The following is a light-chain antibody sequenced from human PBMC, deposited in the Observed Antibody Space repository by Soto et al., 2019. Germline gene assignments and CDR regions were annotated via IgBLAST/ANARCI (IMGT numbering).Light chain of an antibody. J-gene: IGKJ1*01. CDR1: QSVSKDY. Sequence: EIVLTQSPGTLSLSPGERATLSCRASQSVSKDYLAWYQQKPGQAPGLLIYDASNMATGIPDRFSGSGSGTDFTLIISSLQPEDFAVYYCQQCATSPLTFGQGTKVEIK. CDR2: DAS. CDR3: QQCATSPLT. V-gene: IGKV3-20*01.